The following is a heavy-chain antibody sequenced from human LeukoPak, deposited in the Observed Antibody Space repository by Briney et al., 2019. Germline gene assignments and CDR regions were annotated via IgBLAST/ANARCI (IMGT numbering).Heavy chain of an antibody. CDR1: GGSISSYY. J-gene: IGHJ5*02. CDR3: ARGVGADYVWGSYRYIWFDP. V-gene: IGHV4-39*01. Sequence: PSETLSLTCTVSGGSISSYYWGWIRQPPGKGLEWIGSIFYTGGTYYNPSLKSRVTISVDTSNNQFSLKLASVTAADTAVYYCARGVGADYVWGSYRYIWFDPWGQGTLVTVSS. D-gene: IGHD3-16*02. CDR2: IFYTGGT.